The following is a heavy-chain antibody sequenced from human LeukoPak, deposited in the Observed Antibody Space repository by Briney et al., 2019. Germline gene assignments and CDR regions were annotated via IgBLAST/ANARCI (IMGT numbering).Heavy chain of an antibody. J-gene: IGHJ4*02. CDR1: GFTFSRHG. CDR2: TSNGGSRK. D-gene: IGHD3-3*01. CDR3: ARDRAWNYFDY. Sequence: GGSLRLSCAPSGFTFSRHGMHWVRQAPGKGLEWVAITSNGGSRKYYAHSVEGRFTISRDNSKNTLYLQMDSLRAEDTAVYYCARDRAWNYFDYWGQGTLVTVSS. V-gene: IGHV3-30*03.